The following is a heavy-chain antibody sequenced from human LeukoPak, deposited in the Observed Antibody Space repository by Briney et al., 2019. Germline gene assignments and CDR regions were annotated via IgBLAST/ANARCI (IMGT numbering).Heavy chain of an antibody. CDR3: ARGYAYFDY. Sequence: ASVKVSCKASGYTLTDYYVHWGRLAPGQGLEWMGWFNPNSGGTNYAQKFQGRLTMTRDTSISTAYMELNRLTSDDTAVYYCARGYAYFDYWGQGTLVTVSS. V-gene: IGHV1-2*02. J-gene: IGHJ4*02. CDR1: GYTLTDYY. D-gene: IGHD2-2*01. CDR2: FNPNSGGT.